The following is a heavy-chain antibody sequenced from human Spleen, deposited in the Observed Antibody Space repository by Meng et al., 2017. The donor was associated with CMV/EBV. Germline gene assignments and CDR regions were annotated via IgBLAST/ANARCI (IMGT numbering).Heavy chain of an antibody. CDR3: ATTSGYGSGSYYR. J-gene: IGHJ4*02. CDR2: IYHSGNT. V-gene: IGHV4-59*12. D-gene: IGHD3-10*01. Sequence: GSLRLSCSVSGGSISSYYWSWIRQPPGKGLEWIGEIYHSGNTNYNPSLKSRVTLSVDKSKNQFSLKLTSVTGADTAVYYCATTSGYGSGSYYRWGQGTLVTVSS. CDR1: GGSISSYY.